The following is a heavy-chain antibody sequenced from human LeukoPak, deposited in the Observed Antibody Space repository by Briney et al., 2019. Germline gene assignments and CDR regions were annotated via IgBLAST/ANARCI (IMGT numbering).Heavy chain of an antibody. CDR3: ARENDFWSGYYGTMDV. CDR2: IKQDGSEK. J-gene: IGHJ6*03. D-gene: IGHD3-3*01. V-gene: IGHV3-7*01. CDR1: GFTFSSYW. Sequence: GGSLRLSCAASGFTFSSYWMSWVRQAPGKGLEWVANIKQDGSEKYYVDSVKGRFTISRDNAKNSLYLQMNSLRAEDTAVYYCARENDFWSGYYGTMDVWGKGTTVTVSS.